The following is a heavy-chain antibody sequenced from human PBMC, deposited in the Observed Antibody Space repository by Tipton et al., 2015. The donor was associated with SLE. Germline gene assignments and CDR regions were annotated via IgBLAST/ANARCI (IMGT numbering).Heavy chain of an antibody. CDR1: GYTFTNYY. CDR2: INPSSGRT. Sequence: QSGPEVKNPGASVKVSCKASGYTFTNYYIHWVRQAPGQGLEWMGMINPSSGRTTSALKFQGRLTMSRDTSASTVYMDLSSLRSEATAMYYCARDIVVVTSSRGFDIWGQGTVVTVSS. D-gene: IGHD2-21*02. V-gene: IGHV1-46*01. J-gene: IGHJ3*02. CDR3: ARDIVVVTSSRGFDI.